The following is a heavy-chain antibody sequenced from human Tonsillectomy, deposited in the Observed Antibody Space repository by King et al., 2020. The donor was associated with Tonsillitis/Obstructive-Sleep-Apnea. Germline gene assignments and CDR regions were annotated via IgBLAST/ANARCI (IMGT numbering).Heavy chain of an antibody. CDR2: IKLDGSEK. CDR1: GFTFSSYW. CDR3: ASPNRDGYNTQI. Sequence: VQLVESGGGLVQPEGSLILSCAASGFTFSSYWMRWVRQAPGKGLEWGANIKLDGSEKYYVDSVKGRFTISRDNAKNSLYLQMNSLRAEDTAVYYCASPNRDGYNTQIWGQGTMVTVSS. V-gene: IGHV3-7*03. J-gene: IGHJ3*02. D-gene: IGHD5-24*01.